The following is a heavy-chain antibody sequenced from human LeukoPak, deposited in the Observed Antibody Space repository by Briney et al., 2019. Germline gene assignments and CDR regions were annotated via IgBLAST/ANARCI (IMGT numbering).Heavy chain of an antibody. CDR1: GFTFSSYG. CDR3: AKEQYYDILTGHDYYYGMDV. Sequence: GGSLRLSCAAPGFTFSSYGMHWVRQAPGKGPEWVAVISYDGSNKYYADSVKGRFTISRDNSKNTLYLQMNSLRAEDTAVYYCAKEQYYDILTGHDYYYGMDVWGKGTTVTVSS. J-gene: IGHJ6*04. V-gene: IGHV3-30*18. CDR2: ISYDGSNK. D-gene: IGHD3-9*01.